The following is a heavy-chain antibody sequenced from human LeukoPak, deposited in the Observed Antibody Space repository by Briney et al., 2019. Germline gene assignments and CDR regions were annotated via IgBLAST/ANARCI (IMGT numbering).Heavy chain of an antibody. D-gene: IGHD4-17*01. J-gene: IGHJ6*03. CDR3: ARLVSGDYLYNYYYVDV. CDR1: GGSISSSSYY. Sequence: SETLSLTCTVSGGSISSSSYYWGWIRQPPGKGLEWIGTIYYSGSTYYNPSLKSRVTISVDTSKNQFSLKLSSATAADTAVYYCARLVSGDYLYNYYYVDVWGKGTTVTISS. V-gene: IGHV4-39*01. CDR2: IYYSGST.